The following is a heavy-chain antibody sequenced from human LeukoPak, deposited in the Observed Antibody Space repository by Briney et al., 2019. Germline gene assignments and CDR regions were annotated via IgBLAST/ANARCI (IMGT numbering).Heavy chain of an antibody. D-gene: IGHD5-18*01. J-gene: IGHJ4*02. CDR2: ISWDGGST. CDR1: GFTFDDYA. V-gene: IGHV3-43D*03. Sequence: GGSLRLSCAASGFTFDDYAMHWVRQAPGKGLEWVSLISWDGGSTYYADSVKGRFTISRDNAKNSLYLQMNSLRAEDTAVYYCARVSNTAMVQVDYWGQGTLVTVSS. CDR3: ARVSNTAMVQVDY.